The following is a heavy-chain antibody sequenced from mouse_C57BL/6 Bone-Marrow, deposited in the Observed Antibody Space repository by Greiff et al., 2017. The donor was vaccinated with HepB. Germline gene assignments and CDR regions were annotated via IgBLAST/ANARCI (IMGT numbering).Heavy chain of an antibody. V-gene: IGHV1-55*01. J-gene: IGHJ3*01. Sequence: QVHVKQPGAELVKPGASVKMSCKASGYTFTSYWITWVKQRPGQGLEWIGDIYPGSGSTNYNEKFKSKATLTVDTSSSTAYMQLSSLTSEDSAVYYCARGYYGSFFAYWGQGTLVTVSA. CDR3: ARGYYGSFFAY. CDR2: IYPGSGST. D-gene: IGHD1-1*01. CDR1: GYTFTSYW.